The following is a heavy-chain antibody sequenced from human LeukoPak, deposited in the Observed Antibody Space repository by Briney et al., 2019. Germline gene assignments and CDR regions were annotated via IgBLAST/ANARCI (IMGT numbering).Heavy chain of an antibody. CDR3: ARSNGAVYFDY. D-gene: IGHD3-10*01. J-gene: IGHJ4*02. Sequence: GASVKVSCKASGGTFSSYAISWVRQAPGQGLEWMGRIIPIFGIANYAQKFQGRVTITADKSTSTAYMELSSLRSEDTAVYYCARSNGAVYFDYWGQGTLVTVSS. V-gene: IGHV1-69*04. CDR2: IIPIFGIA. CDR1: GGTFSSYA.